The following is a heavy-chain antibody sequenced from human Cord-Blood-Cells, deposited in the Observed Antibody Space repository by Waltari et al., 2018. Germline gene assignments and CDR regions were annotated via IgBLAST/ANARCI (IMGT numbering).Heavy chain of an antibody. CDR1: VGSFGGYS. Sequence: VQLQQWGAGRLKPSETLSSPCAVYVGSFGGYSWSWIRQPPGKGLEWIGEINHSGSTNYNPSLKSRVTISVDTSKNQFSLKLSSVTAADTAVYYCARISVDIVATNDYWGQGTLVTVSS. CDR3: ARISVDIVATNDY. CDR2: INHSGST. V-gene: IGHV4-34*01. J-gene: IGHJ4*02. D-gene: IGHD5-12*01.